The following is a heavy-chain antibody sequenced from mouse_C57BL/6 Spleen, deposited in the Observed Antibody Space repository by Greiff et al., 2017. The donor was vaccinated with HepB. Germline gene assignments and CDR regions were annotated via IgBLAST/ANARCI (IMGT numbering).Heavy chain of an antibody. V-gene: IGHV10-3*01. J-gene: IGHJ1*03. Sequence: GGGLVQPKGSLKLSCAASGFTFNTYAMHWVRQAPGKGLEWVARIRSKSSNYATYYADSVKDRFTISRDDSQSMLYLQMNNLKTEDTAMYYCVRAQIYYDYDVGYFDVWGTGTTVTVSS. CDR2: IRSKSSNYAT. CDR3: VRAQIYYDYDVGYFDV. CDR1: GFTFNTYA. D-gene: IGHD2-4*01.